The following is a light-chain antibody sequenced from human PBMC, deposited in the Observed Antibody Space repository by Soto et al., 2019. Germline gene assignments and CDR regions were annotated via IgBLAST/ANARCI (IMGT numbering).Light chain of an antibody. CDR2: GAS. J-gene: IGKJ1*01. V-gene: IGKV3-20*01. CDR1: QSVSSNF. Sequence: EIVLTQSPGTLSLSPGERATLSCRASQSVSSNFLAWYQQKPGQGPRLLIYGASSRATGIPDRFSGSGSGTDFTLTISRLEPEDFATYYCQHYNSYSEAFGQGTKV. CDR3: QHYNSYSEA.